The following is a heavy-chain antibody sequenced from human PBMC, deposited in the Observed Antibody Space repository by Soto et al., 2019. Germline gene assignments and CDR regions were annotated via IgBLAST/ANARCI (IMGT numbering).Heavy chain of an antibody. J-gene: IGHJ6*03. Sequence: GGSLRLSCAASGFTFSSYWMHWVRQAPGKGLVWVSRINSDGSSTSYADSVKGRFTISRDNAKNTLYLQMNSLRAEDTAVYYCATVRVATSTNYYYYMDVWGKGTTVTVSS. CDR1: GFTFSSYW. CDR3: ATVRVATSTNYYYYMDV. V-gene: IGHV3-74*01. CDR2: INSDGSST. D-gene: IGHD5-12*01.